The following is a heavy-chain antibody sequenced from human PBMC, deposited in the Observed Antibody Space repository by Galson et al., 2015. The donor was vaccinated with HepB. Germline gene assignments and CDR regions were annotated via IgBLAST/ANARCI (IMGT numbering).Heavy chain of an antibody. CDR3: ASDYTGRLDFFDI. D-gene: IGHD1-26*01. Sequence: SLRLSCVASEFIFESYGFLWVRQAPGEGLAWVAVISYDGSHKNSAASVKGRFAISRDNSVSTLYLHLNSLRAEDTALYYCASDYTGRLDFFDIWGQGTMVTVSS. CDR1: EFIFESYG. J-gene: IGHJ3*02. CDR2: ISYDGSHK. V-gene: IGHV3-30*09.